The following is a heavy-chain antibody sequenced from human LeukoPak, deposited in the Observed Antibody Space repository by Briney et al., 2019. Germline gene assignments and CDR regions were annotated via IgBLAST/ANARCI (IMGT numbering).Heavy chain of an antibody. D-gene: IGHD6-19*01. V-gene: IGHV3-23*01. CDR1: GFTFSSYA. CDR2: ISGSGAST. CDR3: AREAVGDAFDI. J-gene: IGHJ3*02. Sequence: GGSLRLSCVASGFTFSSYALNWVRQTPGKGLEWVSTISGSGASTYYADAVRGRFTISRDNSRNTLQLQMNSLRAEDTAVYYCAREAVGDAFDIWGQGTMVTVSS.